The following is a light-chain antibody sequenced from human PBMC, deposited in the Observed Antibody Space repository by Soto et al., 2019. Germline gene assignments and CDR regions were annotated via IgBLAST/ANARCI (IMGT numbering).Light chain of an antibody. V-gene: IGKV1-5*03. Sequence: DIHMTQSPSTLSASVGDRVIITCRASQSISTWLAWYQQKPGKAPRLLIYKASSLEGGVPSRFSGSGSGTEFTLTISSLQPDDFATYYCQQYNSFSLFGPGTKVDIK. J-gene: IGKJ3*01. CDR3: QQYNSFSL. CDR1: QSISTW. CDR2: KAS.